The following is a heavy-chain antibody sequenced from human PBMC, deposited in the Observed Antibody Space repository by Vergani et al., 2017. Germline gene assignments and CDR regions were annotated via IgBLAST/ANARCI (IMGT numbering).Heavy chain of an antibody. CDR2: IIPILGIA. D-gene: IGHD3-16*01. CDR1: GGTFSSYA. Sequence: QVQLVQSGAEVKKPGSSVKVSCKASGGTFSSYAISWVRQAPGQGLEWMGRIIPILGIANYAQKFQGRLTITADKSTSTAYMELSSLRSEDTAVYYCASPTHGITFPYNWGQGTLVTVSS. J-gene: IGHJ4*02. V-gene: IGHV1-69*04. CDR3: ASPTHGITFPYN.